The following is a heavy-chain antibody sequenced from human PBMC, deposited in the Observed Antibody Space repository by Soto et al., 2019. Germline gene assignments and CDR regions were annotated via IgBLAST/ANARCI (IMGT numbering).Heavy chain of an antibody. CDR2: IWYDGSNK. CDR1: GFTFSSYG. Sequence: QVQLVESGGGVVQPGRSLRLSCAASGFTFSSYGMHWVRQAPGKGLEWVAVIWYDGSNKYYADSVKGRFTISRDNSKNTLYLQMNSLRAEDTAVYYCARDQAQYPGTLSWFDYYYYGMDVWGQGTTVTVSS. D-gene: IGHD3-10*01. CDR3: ARDQAQYPGTLSWFDYYYYGMDV. V-gene: IGHV3-33*01. J-gene: IGHJ6*02.